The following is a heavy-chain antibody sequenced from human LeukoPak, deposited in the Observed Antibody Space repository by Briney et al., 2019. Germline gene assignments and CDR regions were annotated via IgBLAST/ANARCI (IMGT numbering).Heavy chain of an antibody. V-gene: IGHV3-23*01. Sequence: GGSLRLSCGASGFTFKNYGMNWVRQAPGKGLEWASTINTSGGRTYYADSVKGRFTISRDNSKNTLYLQMNSLRAEDTAVYYCTRREDCGGDCPYYFDYWGQGTLVTVSS. J-gene: IGHJ4*02. CDR2: INTSGGRT. CDR3: TRREDCGGDCPYYFDY. D-gene: IGHD2-21*02. CDR1: GFTFKNYG.